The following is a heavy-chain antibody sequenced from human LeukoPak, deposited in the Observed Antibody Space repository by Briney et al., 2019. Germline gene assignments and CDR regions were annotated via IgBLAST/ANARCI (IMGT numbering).Heavy chain of an antibody. J-gene: IGHJ4*02. Sequence: PSETLSLTCTVSGGSISSYYWSWIRQPAGKGLEWIGRIYTSGSTNYNPSLKSRVTMSVDTSKNQFSLKLSSVTAADTAVYYYARDSQYYDSSGAFDYWGQGTLVTVSS. CDR2: IYTSGST. V-gene: IGHV4-4*07. CDR3: ARDSQYYDSSGAFDY. CDR1: GGSISSYY. D-gene: IGHD3-22*01.